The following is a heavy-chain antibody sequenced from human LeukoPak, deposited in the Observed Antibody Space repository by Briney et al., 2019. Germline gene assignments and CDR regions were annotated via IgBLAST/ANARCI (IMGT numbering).Heavy chain of an antibody. J-gene: IGHJ4*02. V-gene: IGHV4-59*11. Sequence: SETLSLTCTVSGGSFTSHHWSWIRQPPGKGLEWIGYYSGSTNYNPSLKSRATILADTSKNQFSLKLTSVTAADTAVYYCARDRYFDNWGQGILVTVSS. CDR1: GGSFTSHH. CDR2: YSGST. CDR3: ARDRYFDN.